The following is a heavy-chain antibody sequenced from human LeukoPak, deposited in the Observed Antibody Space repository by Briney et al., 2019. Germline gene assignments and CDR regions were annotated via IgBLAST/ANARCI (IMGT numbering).Heavy chain of an antibody. J-gene: IGHJ4*02. V-gene: IGHV4-38-2*02. Sequence: GSLRLSCAASGFTFSSYSMNWVRQAPGKGLEWIGSIYHSGSTYYNPSLKSRVTISVDTSKNQFSLKLSSVTAADTAVYYCAREVVSGTGASYYFDYWGQGTLVTVSS. CDR1: GFTFSSYS. CDR2: IYHSGST. D-gene: IGHD7-27*01. CDR3: AREVVSGTGASYYFDY.